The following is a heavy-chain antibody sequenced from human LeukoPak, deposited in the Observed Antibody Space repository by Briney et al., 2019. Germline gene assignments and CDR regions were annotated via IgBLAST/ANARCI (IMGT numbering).Heavy chain of an antibody. CDR2: IYYSGST. Sequence: SETLSLTCTVSGGSISSSSYYWGWIRQPPGKGLEWIGSIYYSGSTYYNPSLKSRVTISVDTSKNQFSLKLSSVTAADTAVYYCARGTDCSGGSCYWVRTYYYMDVWGKGTTVTVSS. J-gene: IGHJ6*03. V-gene: IGHV4-39*07. CDR1: GGSISSSSYY. D-gene: IGHD2-15*01. CDR3: ARGTDCSGGSCYWVRTYYYMDV.